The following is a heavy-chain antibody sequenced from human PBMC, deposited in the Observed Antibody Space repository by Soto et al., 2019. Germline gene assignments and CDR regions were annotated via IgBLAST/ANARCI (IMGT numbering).Heavy chain of an antibody. J-gene: IGHJ4*02. CDR1: GGSISSSSYY. D-gene: IGHD5-18*01. CDR3: ARINKGYGTDS. Sequence: SETLSLTCTVSGGSISSSSYYWGCIRQPPGKGLEWIASIDYTGNTFYNPSLTSRVTISVDTSKNKFSLKVTSVPAADTAVYYCARINKGYGTDSWGQGTLVTVSS. V-gene: IGHV4-39*01. CDR2: IDYTGNT.